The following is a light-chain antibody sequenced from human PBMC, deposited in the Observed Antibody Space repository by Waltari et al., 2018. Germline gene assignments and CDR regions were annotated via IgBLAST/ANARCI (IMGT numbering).Light chain of an antibody. Sequence: QSVVTQPPSASGAPGQRVTIPCSGSSSNGGSNSIKWYQQPPGTAPKVVMYDIDRRPSGVPDRFSGSRSGTTASLTISGLQSEDEADYYCSVWDDSLSGPVFGGGTKLTVL. CDR3: SVWDDSLSGPV. V-gene: IGLV1-44*01. CDR2: DID. J-gene: IGLJ2*01. CDR1: SSNGGSNS.